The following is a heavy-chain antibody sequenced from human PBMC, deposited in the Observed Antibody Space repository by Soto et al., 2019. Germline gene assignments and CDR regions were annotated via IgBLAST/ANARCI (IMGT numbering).Heavy chain of an antibody. J-gene: IGHJ5*02. Sequence: SETLSLTCTVSGGSMSRYYWTWIRQPPGKGLEWIGNVHYTGSTNYNPSLKSRVTILLGTSTSQFSLKVSSVTAADTAVYYCARDLTISSTDGPLDPWGHGTLVTVSS. CDR1: GGSMSRYY. CDR2: VHYTGST. CDR3: ARDLTISSTDGPLDP. D-gene: IGHD1-1*01. V-gene: IGHV4-59*01.